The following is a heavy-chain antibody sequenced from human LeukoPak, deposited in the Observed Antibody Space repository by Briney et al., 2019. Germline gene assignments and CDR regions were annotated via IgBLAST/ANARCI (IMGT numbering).Heavy chain of an antibody. D-gene: IGHD5-24*01. CDR1: GFTFSSYS. CDR3: ASGWRGPYYFDY. V-gene: IGHV3-7*01. J-gene: IGHJ4*02. CDR2: IKQDGSEK. Sequence: GGSLRLSCAASGFTFSSYSMSWVRQAPGKGLEWVANIKQDGSEKYYVDSVKGRFTISRDNAKNSLYLQMNSLRAEDTAVYYCASGWRGPYYFDYWGQGTLVTVSS.